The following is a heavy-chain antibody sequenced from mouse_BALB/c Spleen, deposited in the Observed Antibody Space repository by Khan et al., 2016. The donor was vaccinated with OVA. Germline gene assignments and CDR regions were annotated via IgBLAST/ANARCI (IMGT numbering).Heavy chain of an antibody. J-gene: IGHJ4*01. V-gene: IGHV3-2*02. CDR1: DYSITSDYA. D-gene: IGHD2-12*01. CDR3: ASSRYYSDVYAMDY. Sequence: EVQLQESGPGLVTPSQSLSLTCTVTDYSITSDYAWNWIRQFPGNKLEWMGYISSSGTTSSNPSLKSRITITPDTSKNQSFLQLKTVTTEDTATXYCASSRYYSDVYAMDYWGRGTSVTVSS. CDR2: ISSSGTT.